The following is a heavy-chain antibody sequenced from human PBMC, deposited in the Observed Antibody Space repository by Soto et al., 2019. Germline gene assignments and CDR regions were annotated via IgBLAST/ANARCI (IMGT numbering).Heavy chain of an antibody. CDR3: ARWGTTGGLDV. D-gene: IGHD3-16*01. CDR2: TSYDGSNK. CDR1: GFTFRSYV. V-gene: IGHV3-30*19. J-gene: IGHJ4*02. Sequence: QVQLVEAGGGVVQPGASLRLSCVGSGFTFRSYVIHWVRQAPGKGLEWVALTSYDGSNKYYDDSVKGRFTISRDNSRNTVDLHMDSLRLEDTALYYCARWGTTGGLDVWGQGTLVSVSS.